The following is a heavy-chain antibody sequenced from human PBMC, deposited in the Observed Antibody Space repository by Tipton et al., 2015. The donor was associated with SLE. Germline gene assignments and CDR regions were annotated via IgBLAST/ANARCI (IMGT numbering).Heavy chain of an antibody. V-gene: IGHV4-59*12. CDR1: GDSIGTYY. J-gene: IGHJ3*02. CDR3: TRVMGTGHLGVFTI. D-gene: IGHD7-27*01. Sequence: TLSLTCTASGDSIGTYYWNWIRQPPGKGLEWIGFIFYSGTATYNPSLKSRVTLSLDTSRNQFSLQLNSVTPEDSALYYCTRVMGTGHLGVFTIWGQGTMVTVSS. CDR2: IFYSGTA.